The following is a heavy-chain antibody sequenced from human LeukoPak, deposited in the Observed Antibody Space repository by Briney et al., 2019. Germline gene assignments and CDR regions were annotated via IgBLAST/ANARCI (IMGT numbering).Heavy chain of an antibody. CDR1: GFTFSSYW. J-gene: IGHJ4*02. Sequence: GGSLRLSCAASGFTFSSYWMSWVRQAPGKGLEWVANIKQDGGEKYYVDSVKGQFTISRDNAKNSLYLQMNSLRAEDTAVYYCARDWSGWYFDYWGQGTLVTVPS. D-gene: IGHD3-3*01. V-gene: IGHV3-7*01. CDR2: IKQDGGEK. CDR3: ARDWSGWYFDY.